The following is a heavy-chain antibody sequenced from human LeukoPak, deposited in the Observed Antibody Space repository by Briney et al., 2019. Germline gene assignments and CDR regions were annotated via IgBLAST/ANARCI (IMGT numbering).Heavy chain of an antibody. V-gene: IGHV4-4*07. CDR3: ARDNSGGVFDY. CDR1: GGSISSYS. J-gene: IGHJ4*02. CDR2: IYTSGNT. D-gene: IGHD1-26*01. Sequence: SETLSLTCTVSGGSISSYSWSWIRQPAGKGLEWIGRIYTSGNTKYSTSLKGRVTMSLDTSKNQIPLRLSSVTAADTAVYYCARDNSGGVFDYWGQGTLVTVSS.